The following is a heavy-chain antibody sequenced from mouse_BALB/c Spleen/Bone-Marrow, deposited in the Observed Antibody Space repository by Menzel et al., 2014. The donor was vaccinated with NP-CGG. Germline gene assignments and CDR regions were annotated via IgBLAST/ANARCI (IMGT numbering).Heavy chain of an antibody. J-gene: IGHJ4*01. V-gene: IGHV5-12*02. Sequence: EVMLVESGGGLVQPGGSLKLSCATSGFTFSDYYMYWVRQTPEKSLEWVAYISNGGGSTYYPDTVKGRFTISRDNAKNALYLQMSRLKSEDTAMYYCAKRGWFYAMDYWGQGTSVTVSS. CDR1: GFTFSDYY. D-gene: IGHD3-3*01. CDR3: AKRGWFYAMDY. CDR2: ISNGGGST.